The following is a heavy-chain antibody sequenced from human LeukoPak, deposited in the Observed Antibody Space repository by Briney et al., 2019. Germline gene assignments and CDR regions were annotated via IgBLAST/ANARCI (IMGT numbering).Heavy chain of an antibody. V-gene: IGHV3-48*01. CDR3: ARESMLRIAAALGY. CDR1: GFTFSSYS. Sequence: PGGSLRLSCAASGFTFSSYSMNWVRQAPGKGLEWISYISSSSSTIYYADSVKGRFTISRDNAKKSLYLQMNSLRAEDTAVYYCARESMLRIAAALGYWGQGTLVTVSS. D-gene: IGHD6-13*01. CDR2: ISSSSSTI. J-gene: IGHJ4*02.